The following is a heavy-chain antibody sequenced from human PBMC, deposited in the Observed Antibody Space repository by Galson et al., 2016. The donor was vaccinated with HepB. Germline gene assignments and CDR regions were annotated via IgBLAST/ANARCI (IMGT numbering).Heavy chain of an antibody. CDR2: IYRGGSR. CDR3: AVVGDVSRD. D-gene: IGHD3-22*01. J-gene: IGHJ4*02. V-gene: IGHV3-66*01. Sequence: SLRLSCAASGFTFRNYGMTWVRQAPWKGLEWVSLIYRGGSRHYADSVKGRFTISRDNSKNTLYLQMSSLKIEDTAVYYCAVVGDVSRDWGQGILVTVSS. CDR1: GFTFRNYG.